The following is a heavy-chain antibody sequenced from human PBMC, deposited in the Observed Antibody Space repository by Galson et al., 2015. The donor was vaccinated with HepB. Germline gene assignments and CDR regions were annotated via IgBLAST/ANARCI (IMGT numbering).Heavy chain of an antibody. J-gene: IGHJ6*03. CDR1: GFTFSSYG. CDR3: AKGDGIFGVVGRRKDYYYMDV. V-gene: IGHV3-30*18. Sequence: SLRLSCAASGFTFSSYGMHWVRQAPGKGLEWVAVISYDGSNKYYADSVKGRFTISRDNSKNTLYLQMSSLRAEDTAVYYCAKGDGIFGVVGRRKDYYYMDVWGKGTTVTVSS. D-gene: IGHD3-3*01. CDR2: ISYDGSNK.